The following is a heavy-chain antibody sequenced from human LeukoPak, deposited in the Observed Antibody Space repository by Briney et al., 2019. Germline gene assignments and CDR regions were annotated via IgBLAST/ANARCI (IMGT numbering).Heavy chain of an antibody. D-gene: IGHD3-3*01. CDR1: GGSISSSSYY. J-gene: IGHJ5*02. Sequence: SETLSLTCTVSGGSISSSSYYWGWIRQPPGKGLEWIGSIYYSGSTYYNPSLKSRVTISVDTSKNQFSLKLSSVTAADRAVYYCARSGITIFGVKPPGGFDPWGQGTLVTVSS. CDR3: ARSGITIFGVKPPGGFDP. V-gene: IGHV4-39*01. CDR2: IYYSGST.